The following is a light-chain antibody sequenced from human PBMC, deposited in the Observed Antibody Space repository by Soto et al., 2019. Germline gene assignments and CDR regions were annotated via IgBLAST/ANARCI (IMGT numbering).Light chain of an antibody. Sequence: EIVMTQSPVTLSVSPGGRATLSCRASQSISDTLAWYQQKPGQAPRLLIHGASTRAPGFPARFSVSGSGTDFTLTISSLQSEDFAVYYCQQYNNWPWTFVQGTKVEIK. CDR1: QSISDT. V-gene: IGKV3-15*01. CDR2: GAS. CDR3: QQYNNWPWT. J-gene: IGKJ1*01.